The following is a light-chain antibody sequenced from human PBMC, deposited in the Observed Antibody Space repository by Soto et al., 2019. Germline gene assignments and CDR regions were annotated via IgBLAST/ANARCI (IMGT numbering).Light chain of an antibody. CDR3: TSYKSSSSQV. J-gene: IGLJ1*01. Sequence: QSALAQPASVSGSPGQSITISCTGTSSDVGGYIYVSWYQHHPGKAPKLMIYEVSNRPSGVSNRFSGSKSGNTASLTISGLQAEDEADYYCTSYKSSSSQVFGTGTKVTVL. CDR2: EVS. CDR1: SSDVGGYIY. V-gene: IGLV2-14*01.